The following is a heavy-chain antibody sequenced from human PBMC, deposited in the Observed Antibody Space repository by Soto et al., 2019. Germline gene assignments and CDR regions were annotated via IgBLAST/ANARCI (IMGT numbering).Heavy chain of an antibody. D-gene: IGHD2-15*01. CDR2: ISSSSSYI. J-gene: IGHJ5*02. CDR3: AREVGATPSHWFDP. V-gene: IGHV3-21*01. CDR1: GFTFSSYS. Sequence: GGSLRLSCAASGFTFSSYSMNWVRQAPGKGLEWVSSISSSSSYIYYADSVKGRFTISRDNAKNSLYLQMNSLRAEDTAVYYCAREVGATPSHWFDPWGQGTLVTVSS.